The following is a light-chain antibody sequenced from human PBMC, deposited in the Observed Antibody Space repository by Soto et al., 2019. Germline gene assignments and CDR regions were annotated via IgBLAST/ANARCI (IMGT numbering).Light chain of an antibody. Sequence: IVLTHTPLSRSVTPGQPASIASSTIHSLLHNDGTTYLDWYQQKPGQAPQLLIYLVSSRASGVPDRFSGSRSGTDFTLKISRVEDEDVGVYYCMQAVEVPYIFGQGTKVDIK. V-gene: IGKV2-28*01. CDR3: MQAVEVPYI. J-gene: IGKJ2*01. CDR1: HSLLHNDGTTY. CDR2: LVS.